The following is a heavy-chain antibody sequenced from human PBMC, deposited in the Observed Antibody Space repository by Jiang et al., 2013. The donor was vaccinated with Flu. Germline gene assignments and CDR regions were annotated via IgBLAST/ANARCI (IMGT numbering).Heavy chain of an antibody. CDR2: ISYSGNS. CDR3: AGLYYDSWSDFYSDPFNI. CDR1: GGSFNYYY. V-gene: IGHV4-59*08. D-gene: IGHD3-3*01. J-gene: IGHJ3*02. Sequence: SGPGLVKPSETLSLTCTVYGGSFNYYYWNWIRQPPGKGLEWIAHISYSGNSNYNPSLKSRATISQDTSRNQFSLKLRSVTAADTAVYYCAGLYYDSWSDFYSDPFNIWGRGTMVTVSS.